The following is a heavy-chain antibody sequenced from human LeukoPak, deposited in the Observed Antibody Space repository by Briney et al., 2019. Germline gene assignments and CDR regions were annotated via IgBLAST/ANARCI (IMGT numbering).Heavy chain of an antibody. CDR3: ARDMGDYYDSSGYYDSFDY. D-gene: IGHD3-22*01. Sequence: GGSLRLSCAASGFTFSRYWMSWVRQVPRKGLEWVANIKQDGGEIYYVDSVKGRFTISRDNAKNSLYLQMNSLRAEDTAVYYCARDMGDYYDSSGYYDSFDYWGQGTLVTVSS. CDR2: IKQDGGEI. CDR1: GFTFSRYW. J-gene: IGHJ4*02. V-gene: IGHV3-7*03.